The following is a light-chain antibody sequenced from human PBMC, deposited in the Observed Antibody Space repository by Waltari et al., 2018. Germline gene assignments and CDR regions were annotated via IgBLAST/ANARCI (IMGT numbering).Light chain of an antibody. J-gene: IGLJ2*01. V-gene: IGLV3-25*03. CDR2: KGT. CDR3: QSIDVDALT. CDR1: VLPKQY. Sequence: SFELTQPPSVSVSPGQTATLPCSGDVLPKQYVYWYQQKPGQAPVLLIYKGTERPSGIPERFSGSTSGTGTTVTLTIGGVQAEDEADYYCQSIDVDALTFGGGTKLTVL.